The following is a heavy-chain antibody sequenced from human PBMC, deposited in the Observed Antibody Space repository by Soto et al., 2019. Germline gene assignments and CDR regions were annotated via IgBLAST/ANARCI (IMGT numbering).Heavy chain of an antibody. CDR3: ARGGVV. D-gene: IGHD2-8*01. J-gene: IGHJ4*02. Sequence: QPGGSMRLSCVASGIHPSHFDMNLVRQAPGRGLEWISLISERGITTTYADSVRSRFTVSRDNAQSSLYLQMDRLTVEDTGVYYCARGGVVWGRGVLVTVSS. V-gene: IGHV3-48*03. CDR2: ISERGITT. CDR1: GIHPSHFD.